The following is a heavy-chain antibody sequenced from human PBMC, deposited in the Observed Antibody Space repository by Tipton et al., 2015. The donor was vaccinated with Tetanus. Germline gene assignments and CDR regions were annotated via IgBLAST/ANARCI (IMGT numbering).Heavy chain of an antibody. CDR3: ARWETVTTKIHY. D-gene: IGHD4-17*01. CDR1: GGSFSGYY. V-gene: IGHV4-34*01. Sequence: TLSLTCAVYGGSFSGYYWNWIRQPPGKGLEWIGEINDSGSTSYNPPLKSRVTISVDTSKNQFSLNLSSVTAADTAVYYCARWETVTTKIHYWGQGTLVTVSS. CDR2: INDSGST. J-gene: IGHJ4*02.